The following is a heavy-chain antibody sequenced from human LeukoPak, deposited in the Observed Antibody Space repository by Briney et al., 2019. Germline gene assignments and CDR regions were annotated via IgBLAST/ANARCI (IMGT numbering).Heavy chain of an antibody. CDR1: GGSFSGYY. V-gene: IGHV4-34*01. J-gene: IGHJ4*02. CDR2: INHSGST. CDR3: ARGLEWLALRFLEWSPTYYFDY. Sequence: PSETLSLTCAVYGGSFSGYYWSWIRQPPGKGLEWIGEINHSGSTNYNPSLKSRVTISVDTSKNQFSLKLGSVTAADTAVYYCARGLEWLALRFLEWSPTYYFDYWGQATLVTVSS. D-gene: IGHD3-3*01.